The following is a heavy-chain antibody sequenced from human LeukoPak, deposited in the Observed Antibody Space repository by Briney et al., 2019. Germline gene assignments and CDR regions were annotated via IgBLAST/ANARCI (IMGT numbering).Heavy chain of an antibody. CDR2: IKEDGGEK. J-gene: IGHJ4*02. Sequence: PGGSLRLSCAASGFTFSSYEMNWVRQAPGKGLEWVANIKEDGGEKFYVDSVKGRFTISRDNAENSLYLQMNTLRADDTAVYYCVRDSNGAYHPNWGQGTLVTVSS. CDR3: VRDSNGAYHPN. CDR1: GFTFSSYE. D-gene: IGHD4/OR15-4a*01. V-gene: IGHV3-7*04.